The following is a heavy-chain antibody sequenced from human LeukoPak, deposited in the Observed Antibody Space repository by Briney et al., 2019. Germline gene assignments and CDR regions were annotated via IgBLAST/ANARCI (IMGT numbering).Heavy chain of an antibody. CDR3: AKDRGNYRAFDY. J-gene: IGHJ4*02. Sequence: PGRSLRLSCAASGFTFSSYGMHWVRQAPRKGLQWDSSISGSGGRTYHADSVKGRFTISRDNSKNTLYLQMNSLRVEDTAVYYCAKDRGNYRAFDYWGQGTLVTVSS. CDR1: GFTFSSYG. D-gene: IGHD1-7*01. V-gene: IGHV3-23*01. CDR2: ISGSGGRT.